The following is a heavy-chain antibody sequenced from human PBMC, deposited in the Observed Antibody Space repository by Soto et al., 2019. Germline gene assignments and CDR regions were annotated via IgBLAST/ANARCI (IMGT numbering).Heavy chain of an antibody. J-gene: IGHJ4*02. Sequence: QVQLVQSGTEVQKPGASVKVSCKTSGYTFTTYGIHWVRQAPGQGLEWMGWISGYNGNTNYAQKFQDRVTMTTDTSRSIGYMELRSLTFEDTAVYYCARGAHGSGYGVYSGQGTLVTVSS. V-gene: IGHV1-18*01. D-gene: IGHD3-3*01. CDR1: GYTFTTYG. CDR3: ARGAHGSGYGVY. CDR2: ISGYNGNT.